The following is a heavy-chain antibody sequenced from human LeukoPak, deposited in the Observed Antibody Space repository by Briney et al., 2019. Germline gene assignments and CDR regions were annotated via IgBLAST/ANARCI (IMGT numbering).Heavy chain of an antibody. V-gene: IGHV4-59*01. J-gene: IGHJ6*02. Sequence: PSETLSLTCTVSGGSISSYYWSWIRQPPGKGLEWIGYIYYSGSTNYSPSLKSRVTISVDTSKNQFSLKLSSVTAADTAVYYCARGELDIVGHYYYYGMDVWGQGTTVTVSS. CDR2: IYYSGST. CDR3: ARGELDIVGHYYYYGMDV. D-gene: IGHD2-15*01. CDR1: GGSISSYY.